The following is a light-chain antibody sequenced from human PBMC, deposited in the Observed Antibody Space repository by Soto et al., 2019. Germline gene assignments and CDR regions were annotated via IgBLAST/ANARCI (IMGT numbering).Light chain of an antibody. CDR2: DAS. CDR1: QDISNF. J-gene: IGKJ3*01. CDR3: QQYDSLPFT. Sequence: DLQMTQSPSSLSASVGDSVAITCRASQDISNFLNWYQQTPGKAPKLLTYDASDLETVVPSRFSGTGSGTDFTFTISNVQPEDTATYYCQQYDSLPFTFGPGTKVEIK. V-gene: IGKV1-33*01.